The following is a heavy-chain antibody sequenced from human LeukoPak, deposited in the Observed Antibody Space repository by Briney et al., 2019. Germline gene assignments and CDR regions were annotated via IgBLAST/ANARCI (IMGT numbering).Heavy chain of an antibody. Sequence: GASVKLSCKASGYTFTAYYMHWVRQAPGQGLEWMGWINPNSGATNYAQKFQGRVTMTRDTSINTVYMELSSLRSDDAAVYSCASGPTPCGPHPYFDFWGQGTLVTVSS. CDR2: INPNSGAT. D-gene: IGHD6-25*01. J-gene: IGHJ4*02. V-gene: IGHV1-2*02. CDR1: GYTFTAYY. CDR3: ASGPTPCGPHPYFDF.